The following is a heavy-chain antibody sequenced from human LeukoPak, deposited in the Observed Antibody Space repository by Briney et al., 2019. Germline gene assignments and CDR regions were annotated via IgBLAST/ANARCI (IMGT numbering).Heavy chain of an antibody. CDR3: AGFTFFRGVITFDY. Sequence: SETLSLTCTVSGYSLSSGYYWGWIRQPPGKGLEWIGSVDHSGGTYYNPSLRSRASISVDTSKSQFSLKLSSVTAADTAVYSCAGFTFFRGVITFDYWGQGTLVTVSS. J-gene: IGHJ4*02. D-gene: IGHD3-10*01. CDR1: GYSLSSGYY. CDR2: VDHSGGT. V-gene: IGHV4-38-2*02.